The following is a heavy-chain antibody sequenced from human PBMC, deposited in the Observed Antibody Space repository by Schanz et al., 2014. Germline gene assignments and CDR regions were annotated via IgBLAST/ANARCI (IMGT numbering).Heavy chain of an antibody. Sequence: QVQLVQSGDEVKKPGASVKVSCKTSGYTFTNYGVTWVRQAPGQGLEWMGWISANNGNTNYAQKFQGRVTMTTDTYTSTAYMELRSLRSDDTALYYCTRGGYSYALSAFDIWGQGTMVTVSS. CDR1: GYTFTNYG. CDR2: ISANNGNT. CDR3: TRGGYSYALSAFDI. J-gene: IGHJ3*02. V-gene: IGHV1-18*01. D-gene: IGHD5-18*01.